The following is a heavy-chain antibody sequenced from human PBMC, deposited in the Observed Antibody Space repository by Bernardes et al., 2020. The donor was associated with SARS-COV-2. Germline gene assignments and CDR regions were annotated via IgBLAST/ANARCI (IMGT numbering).Heavy chain of an antibody. Sequence: GGSLRLSRAASGFTFSSYGMHWVRQAPGKGLEWVAVISYDGSNKYYADSVKGRFTISRDNSKNTLYLQMNSLRAEDTAVYYCAKGARGWYKDPFDYWGQGTLVTVSS. V-gene: IGHV3-30*18. J-gene: IGHJ4*02. CDR1: GFTFSSYG. D-gene: IGHD6-19*01. CDR2: ISYDGSNK. CDR3: AKGARGWYKDPFDY.